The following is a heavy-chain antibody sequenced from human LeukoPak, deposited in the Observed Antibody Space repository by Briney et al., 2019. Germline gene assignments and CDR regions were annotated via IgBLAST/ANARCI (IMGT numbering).Heavy chain of an antibody. CDR3: ATPWGMFDA. CDR2: IYPRDGST. V-gene: IGHV1-46*01. Sequence: ASVKVSCKASGYTFTSNYIHWVRQAPGQGLEWMGMIYPRDGSTSYAQKFRGRVTVTRDTSTSTVHMELSGLRSEDTAVYYCATPWGMFDAWGQGTLVTVSS. J-gene: IGHJ5*02. CDR1: GYTFTSNY. D-gene: IGHD6-13*01.